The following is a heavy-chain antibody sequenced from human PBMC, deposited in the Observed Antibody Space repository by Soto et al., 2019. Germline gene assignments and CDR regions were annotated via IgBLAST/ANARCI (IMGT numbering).Heavy chain of an antibody. V-gene: IGHV3-30-3*01. Sequence: ESGGGVVLPGRSLRLSCAASGFTFSSYAMHWVRQAPGKGLEWVAVISYDGSNKYYADSVKGRFTISRDNSKNTLYLQMNSLRAEDTAVYYCARGGSYSSSWYGVVDYWGQGTLVTLSS. CDR1: GFTFSSYA. J-gene: IGHJ4*02. CDR3: ARGGSYSSSWYGVVDY. CDR2: ISYDGSNK. D-gene: IGHD6-13*01.